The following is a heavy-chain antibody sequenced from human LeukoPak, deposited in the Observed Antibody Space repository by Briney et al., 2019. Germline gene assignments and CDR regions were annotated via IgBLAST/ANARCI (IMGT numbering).Heavy chain of an antibody. CDR3: AKALTGTTAPDL. D-gene: IGHD1-14*01. CDR2: ISSSSSYI. Sequence: GGSLRLSCAASGFTFSSYSMNWVRQAPGKGLEWVSSISSSSSYIYYADSVKGRFTISRDNAKNSLYLQMNSLRAEDTAVYYCAKALTGTTAPDLWGQGTLVTVSS. V-gene: IGHV3-21*01. CDR1: GFTFSSYS. J-gene: IGHJ5*02.